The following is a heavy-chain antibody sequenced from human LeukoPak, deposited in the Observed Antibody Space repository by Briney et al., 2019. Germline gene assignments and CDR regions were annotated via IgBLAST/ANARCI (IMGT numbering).Heavy chain of an antibody. CDR1: RFTFTNYW. CDR3: ARDPYNSGSSYFDY. CDR2: INQDGSVN. D-gene: IGHD3-10*01. Sequence: GRSLRLSCAASRFTFTNYWMSWVRQAPGKGLEWVANINQDGSVNYYMDSIKGRFTISRDNAKNSLFLQMNSLRADDTAVYYCARDPYNSGSSYFDYWGRGTLVTVSS. V-gene: IGHV3-7*01. J-gene: IGHJ4*02.